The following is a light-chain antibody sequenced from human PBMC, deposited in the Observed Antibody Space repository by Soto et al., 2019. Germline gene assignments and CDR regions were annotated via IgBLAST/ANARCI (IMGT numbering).Light chain of an antibody. Sequence: EVVLTHSAGPLSSSAGERPTLSSRAGQSVTSDYLSWYQQKPGQPPRLLIYGASTRATGIPARFSGSGSGTDFTLTIGRLEPEDFAVYYCQQYGSSGTFGQGTKVDIK. J-gene: IGKJ1*01. CDR2: GAS. CDR3: QQYGSSGT. CDR1: QSVTSDY. V-gene: IGKV3-20*01.